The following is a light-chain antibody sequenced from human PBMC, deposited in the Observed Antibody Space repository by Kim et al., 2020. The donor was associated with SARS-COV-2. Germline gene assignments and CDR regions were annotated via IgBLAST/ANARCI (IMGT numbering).Light chain of an antibody. V-gene: IGLV1-44*01. Sequence: PMSTACCGESISNIGINYVTWYQQLPGKAPKLIIYSVAYRPSGVPDRFSGSKSGTTASLAISGLQSEDEADYYCAAWKDSMKGSVFGGGTQLTVL. CDR3: AAWKDSMKGSV. CDR1: ISNIGINY. J-gene: IGLJ2*01. CDR2: SVA.